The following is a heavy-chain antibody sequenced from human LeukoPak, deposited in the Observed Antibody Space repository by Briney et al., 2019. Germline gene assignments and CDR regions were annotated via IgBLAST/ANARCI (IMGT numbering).Heavy chain of an antibody. CDR2: ISAYNGNT. CDR3: AREYSSSWYPRSVNWFDP. Sequence: ASVKVSCKASGYTFTSYGISWVRQAPGQGLEWMGWISAYNGNTNYAQKLQGRVTMTTDTSTSTAYMELRSLRSDDTAVYYCAREYSSSWYPRSVNWFDPWGQGTLVTVSS. J-gene: IGHJ5*02. CDR1: GYTFTSYG. D-gene: IGHD6-13*01. V-gene: IGHV1-18*01.